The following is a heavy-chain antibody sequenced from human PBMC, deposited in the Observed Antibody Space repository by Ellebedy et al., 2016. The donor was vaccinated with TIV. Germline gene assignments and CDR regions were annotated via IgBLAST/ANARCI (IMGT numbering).Heavy chain of an antibody. D-gene: IGHD3-9*01. CDR2: ITYDGNNK. V-gene: IGHV3-30*01. J-gene: IGHJ4*02. CDR3: ARVWEYDILTDSYSQDY. Sequence: PGGSLRLSCAASGITFSSYSLHWVLQAPGKGLEWVAIITYDGNNKYYADSVKGRFTISRDNSKNMLYLQMNGLRAEDTAVYYCARVWEYDILTDSYSQDYWGQGILVTVSS. CDR1: GITFSSYS.